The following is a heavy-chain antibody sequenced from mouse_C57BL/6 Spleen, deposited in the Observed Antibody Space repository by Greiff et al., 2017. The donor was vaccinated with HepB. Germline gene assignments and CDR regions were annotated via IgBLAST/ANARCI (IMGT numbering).Heavy chain of an antibody. CDR3: AREIGYGEGAWFAY. Sequence: VQLKQSGPGLVKPSQSLSLTCSVTGYSITSGYYWNWIRQFPGNKLEWMGYISYDGSNNYNPSLKNRISITRDTSKNQFFLKLNSVTTEDTATYYCAREIGYGEGAWFAYWGQGTLVTVSA. CDR2: ISYDGSN. CDR1: GYSITSGYY. D-gene: IGHD2-2*01. J-gene: IGHJ3*01. V-gene: IGHV3-6*01.